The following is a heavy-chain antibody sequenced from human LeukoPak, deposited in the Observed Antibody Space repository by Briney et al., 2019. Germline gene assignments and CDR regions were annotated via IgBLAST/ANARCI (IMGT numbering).Heavy chain of an antibody. V-gene: IGHV4-4*07. CDR3: ARVALGYCSSTSCSRDYYYYYYMDV. J-gene: IGHJ6*03. CDR2: IYTSGST. D-gene: IGHD2-2*01. Sequence: SETLSLTCTVSGGSISSYYWSWIRQPAGKGLEWIGRIYTSGSTNYNPSLKSRVTMSVDTSKNQFSLKLSSVTAADTAVYYCARVALGYCSSTSCSRDYYYYYYMDVWGKGTTVTVSS. CDR1: GGSISSYY.